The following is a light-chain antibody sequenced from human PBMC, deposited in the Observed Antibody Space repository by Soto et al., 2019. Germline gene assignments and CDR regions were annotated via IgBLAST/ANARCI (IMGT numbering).Light chain of an antibody. CDR2: DAS. J-gene: IGKJ4*01. V-gene: IGKV3-11*01. CDR1: QSVSSF. CDR3: PQRSNWPPLT. Sequence: EIVLTQSPATLSLSPGERATLSCRASQSVSSFLAWYQQKPGQAPRLLIYDASNRATGIPARFSGSGSGTDFTLTINSLEPEDFAVYYCPQRSNWPPLTFGGGTKVEIK.